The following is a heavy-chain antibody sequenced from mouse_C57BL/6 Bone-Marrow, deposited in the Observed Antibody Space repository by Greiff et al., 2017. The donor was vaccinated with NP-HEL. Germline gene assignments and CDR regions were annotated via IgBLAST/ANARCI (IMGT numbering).Heavy chain of an antibody. D-gene: IGHD2-3*01. Sequence: QVQLQQSGAELARPGASVKLSCKASGYTFTSYGISWVKQRTGQGLEWIGEIYPRRGNTYYNEKFKGKATLTADKSSSTAYMELRSLTSEDSAVYFCARGIDGYYPAWFAYWGQGTLVTVSA. CDR3: ARGIDGYYPAWFAY. CDR1: GYTFTSYG. V-gene: IGHV1-81*01. J-gene: IGHJ3*01. CDR2: IYPRRGNT.